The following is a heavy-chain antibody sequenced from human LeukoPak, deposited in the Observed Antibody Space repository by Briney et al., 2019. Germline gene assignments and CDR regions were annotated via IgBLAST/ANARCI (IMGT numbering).Heavy chain of an antibody. CDR1: GCTFSYYT. CDR3: ARGYYGMDV. J-gene: IGHJ6*02. Sequence: GGSLRLSCAASGCTFSYYTMNWVRQAPGRGLEWVSFISSSSDVIYYADSVKGRFTISRHNSKNTLYLQMNSLRAEDTAVYYCARGYYGMDVWGQGTTVTVSS. V-gene: IGHV3-48*01. CDR2: ISSSSDVI.